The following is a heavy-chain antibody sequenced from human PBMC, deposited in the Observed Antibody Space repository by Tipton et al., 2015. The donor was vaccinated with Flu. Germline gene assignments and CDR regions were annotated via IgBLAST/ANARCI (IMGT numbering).Heavy chain of an antibody. D-gene: IGHD7-27*01. Sequence: TLSLTCTVSNDYLSDYYWNWIRQSPGKGLEWLGSIHYTGKTLHDPSLKSRVTMGVDTSNNQFFLNLNSVTAADTAVYFCARDNWGGVFDYWCQGTMVTVSS. V-gene: IGHV4-59*01. CDR3: ARDNWGGVFDY. J-gene: IGHJ3*01. CDR1: NDYLSDYY. CDR2: IHYTGKT.